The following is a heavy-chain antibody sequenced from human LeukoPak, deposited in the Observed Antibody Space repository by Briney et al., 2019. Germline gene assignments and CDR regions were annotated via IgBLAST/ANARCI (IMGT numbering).Heavy chain of an antibody. CDR3: ASLYDSSDHFDY. CDR2: INPNSGGT. Sequence: ASVKVSCKASGYTFTGYYMHWVRQAPGQGLEWMGWINPNSGGTNYAQKFQGRVTMTRDTSISTAYMELSRLRSDDTAVYYRASLYDSSDHFDYWGQGTLVTVSS. J-gene: IGHJ4*02. V-gene: IGHV1-2*02. D-gene: IGHD3-22*01. CDR1: GYTFTGYY.